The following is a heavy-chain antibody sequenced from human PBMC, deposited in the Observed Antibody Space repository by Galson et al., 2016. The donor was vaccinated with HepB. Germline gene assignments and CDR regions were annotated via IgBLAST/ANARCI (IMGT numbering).Heavy chain of an antibody. CDR3: AFNPGPEDV. J-gene: IGHJ6*02. Sequence: SLRLSCAASGSTFSNYAMNWVRQAPGKGLEWVSSISTGSGYIYYADSVKGRFTISRDNAKNSLYLQMNSLRAEDTAVYYCAFNPGPEDVWGQGTTVTVSS. D-gene: IGHD1-14*01. CDR2: ISTGSGYI. CDR1: GSTFSNYA. V-gene: IGHV3-21*01.